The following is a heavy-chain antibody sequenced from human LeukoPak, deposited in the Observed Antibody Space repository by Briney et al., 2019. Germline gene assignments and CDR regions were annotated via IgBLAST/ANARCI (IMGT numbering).Heavy chain of an antibody. CDR1: GGSISSYY. J-gene: IGHJ6*03. D-gene: IGHD3-3*01. CDR3: ASAQSQYYDFWSGYFAPVDYYYYYYMDV. CDR2: IYYSGST. V-gene: IGHV4-59*01. Sequence: SETLSLTCTVSGGSISSYYWSRIRQPPGKGLEWIGYIYYSGSTNHNPSLKSRVTISVDTSKNQFSLKLSSVTAADTAVYYCASAQSQYYDFWSGYFAPVDYYYYYYMDVWGKGTTVTVSS.